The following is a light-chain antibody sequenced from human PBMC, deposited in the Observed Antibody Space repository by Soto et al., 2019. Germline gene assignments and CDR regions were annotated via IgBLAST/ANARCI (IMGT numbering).Light chain of an antibody. CDR2: TTN. CDR1: SSNIGSNY. J-gene: IGLJ1*01. CDR3: AAWDDSLSGYV. Sequence: QAVVTQPPSASGTPGQRVTISCSGSSSNIGSNYVFWYQQLPGTAPKLLIYTTNQRPSGVPDRFSGSKSGTSASLAISGLRSEDEADYYCAAWDDSLSGYVFGTGTKVTVL. V-gene: IGLV1-47*02.